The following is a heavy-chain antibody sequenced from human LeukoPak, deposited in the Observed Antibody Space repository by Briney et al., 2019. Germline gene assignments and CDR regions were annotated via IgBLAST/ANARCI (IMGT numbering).Heavy chain of an antibody. CDR3: AGAVAGYYYYGMDV. D-gene: IGHD6-19*01. V-gene: IGHV3-7*01. CDR1: GFTFSSYW. CDR2: IKQDGSEK. J-gene: IGHJ6*02. Sequence: GGSLRLSCAASGFTFSSYWMSWVRQAPGKGLEWVANIKQDGSEKYYVDSVKGRFTISRDSAKNSLYLQMNSLRAEDTAVYYCAGAVAGYYYYGMDVWGQGTTVTVSS.